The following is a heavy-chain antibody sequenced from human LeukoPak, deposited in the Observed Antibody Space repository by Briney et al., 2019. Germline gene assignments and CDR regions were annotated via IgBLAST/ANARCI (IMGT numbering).Heavy chain of an antibody. CDR3: ARDCSGGSCYSAFDY. Sequence: PSETLSLTCTVYGGSISSDYWSWIRQPAGKGLEWIVRFYTGGSTNYNPSLKSRDTMSVDTSKNQFSLKLTAVTAADTAVYYCARDCSGGSCYSAFDYWGQGTLVTVSS. V-gene: IGHV4-4*07. CDR1: GGSISSDY. CDR2: FYTGGST. J-gene: IGHJ4*02. D-gene: IGHD2-15*01.